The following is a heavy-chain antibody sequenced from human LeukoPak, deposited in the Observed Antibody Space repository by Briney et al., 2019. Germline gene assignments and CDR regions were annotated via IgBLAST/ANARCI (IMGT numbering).Heavy chain of an antibody. J-gene: IGHJ4*02. D-gene: IGHD5-12*01. Sequence: GGSLRLSCAASGFTFSSYAMHWVRQAPGKGLEWVAVISYDGSNKYYADSVKGRFTISRDNSKNTLYLQMNSLRAEDTAVYYCARVTRGYGIDYWGQGTLVSVSS. CDR2: ISYDGSNK. V-gene: IGHV3-30-3*01. CDR1: GFTFSSYA. CDR3: ARVTRGYGIDY.